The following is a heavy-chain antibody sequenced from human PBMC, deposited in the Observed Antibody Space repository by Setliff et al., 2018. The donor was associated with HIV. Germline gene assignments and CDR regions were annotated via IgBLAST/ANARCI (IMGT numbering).Heavy chain of an antibody. V-gene: IGHV1-46*01. Sequence: GASVKVSCKASGYTFTSYYMHWVRQAPGQGLEWMGIINPSGGSTSYAQKFQGRVTMTRDTSTSTVYMELSSLRSEDTAVYYCASTSDLYSSGWYYAYWGQGTLVTAPQ. CDR1: GYTFTSYY. D-gene: IGHD6-19*01. CDR2: INPSGGST. J-gene: IGHJ4*02. CDR3: ASTSDLYSSGWYYAY.